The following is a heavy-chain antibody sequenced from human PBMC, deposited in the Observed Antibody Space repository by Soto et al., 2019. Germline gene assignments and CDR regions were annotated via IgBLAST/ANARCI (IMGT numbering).Heavy chain of an antibody. CDR1: GYSISSGYY. Sequence: SETLSLTCAVSGYSISSGYYWGWIRQPPGKGLEWIGSIYHSGSTYYNPSLKSRVTISVDTSKNQFSLKLSSVTAADTAVYYCARAFVWFGELYYFDYWGQGTLVTVSS. CDR2: IYHSGST. CDR3: ARAFVWFGELYYFDY. J-gene: IGHJ4*02. V-gene: IGHV4-38-2*01. D-gene: IGHD3-10*01.